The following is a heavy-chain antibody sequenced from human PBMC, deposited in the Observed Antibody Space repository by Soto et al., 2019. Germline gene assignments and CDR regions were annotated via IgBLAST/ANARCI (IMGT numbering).Heavy chain of an antibody. V-gene: IGHV3-23*01. Sequence: EVQLLESGGGLVQPGGSLRLSCAASGFTFSSYAMSWVRQAPGKGLEWVSGVSSSAGSTDYADSVKGRFTISRDNSKNTLYLQMNSLRAEDTAVYYCAKYDFWSGFGYWGQGTLVTVSS. J-gene: IGHJ4*02. CDR3: AKYDFWSGFGY. CDR1: GFTFSSYA. CDR2: VSSSAGST. D-gene: IGHD3-3*01.